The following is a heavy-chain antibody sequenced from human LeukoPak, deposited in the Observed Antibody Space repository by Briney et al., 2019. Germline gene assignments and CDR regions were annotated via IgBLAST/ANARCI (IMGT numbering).Heavy chain of an antibody. J-gene: IGHJ4*02. CDR3: ARRRADMTTVTTALGY. V-gene: IGHV4-34*01. CDR2: INHSGST. Sequence: SETLSLTCAVYGGSFSCYYWSWLRQPPGKGLEWIGEINHSGSTNYNPSLKSRVTISVDTCKNQFSLKLSSVTAADTAVYYCARRRADMTTVTTALGYWGQGTLVAVSS. D-gene: IGHD4-17*01. CDR1: GGSFSCYY.